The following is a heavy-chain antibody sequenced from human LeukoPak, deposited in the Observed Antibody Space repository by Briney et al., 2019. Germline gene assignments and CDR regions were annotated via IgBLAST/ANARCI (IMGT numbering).Heavy chain of an antibody. D-gene: IGHD3-16*02. Sequence: KPSETLSLTCAVYGGSFSGYYWSWIRQPPGKGLEWIGEINHSGSTNYNLSLKSRVTISVDTSKNQFSLKLSSVTAADTAVYYCARESYDYVWGSYRFDYWGQGTLVTVSS. CDR2: INHSGST. CDR3: ARESYDYVWGSYRFDY. J-gene: IGHJ4*02. CDR1: GGSFSGYY. V-gene: IGHV4-34*01.